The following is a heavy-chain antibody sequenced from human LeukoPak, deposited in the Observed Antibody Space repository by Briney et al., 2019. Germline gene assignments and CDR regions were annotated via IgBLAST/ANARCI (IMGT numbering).Heavy chain of an antibody. Sequence: GGSLRVSCAASGFTVSSDYMSWVRQAPGKGLEWVSVIYSSSITSYADSVKGRFTISRHNSKNTLYLQMNSLRADDTAVYYCARGRGAANDAFDIWGQGTMVTVSS. D-gene: IGHD3-10*01. J-gene: IGHJ3*02. CDR1: GFTVSSDY. V-gene: IGHV3-53*04. CDR3: ARGRGAANDAFDI. CDR2: IYSSSIT.